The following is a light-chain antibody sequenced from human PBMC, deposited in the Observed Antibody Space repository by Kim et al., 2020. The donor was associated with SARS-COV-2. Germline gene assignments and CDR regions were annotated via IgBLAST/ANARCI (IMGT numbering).Light chain of an antibody. Sequence: ASVGDRVTITCRASQSISSYLNWYQQKPGKAPNLLIYVTSSLQSGVPSRFSGSGSGTDFTLTISSLQPEDFATYYCQQSYSTPFTFGPGTKVDIK. V-gene: IGKV1-39*01. CDR2: VTS. J-gene: IGKJ3*01. CDR3: QQSYSTPFT. CDR1: QSISSY.